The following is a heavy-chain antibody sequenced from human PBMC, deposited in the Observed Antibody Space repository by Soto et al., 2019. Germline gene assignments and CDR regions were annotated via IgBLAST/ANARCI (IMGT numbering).Heavy chain of an antibody. CDR2: IYYTGGT. J-gene: IGHJ1*01. CDR3: AREGPPIHAHNPPEYFQH. V-gene: IGHV4-39*02. D-gene: IGHD2-8*01. CDR1: GDSISTRSNY. Sequence: QLQLQESGPGLVKPSETLSLTCTVSGDSISTRSNYWAWIRQPPGKGLEWIGSIYYTGGTYYNPSLKSRVTLFLDTSKNQFSLNLNSVTAADTAVYYCAREGPPIHAHNPPEYFQHWGQGTPVTVSS.